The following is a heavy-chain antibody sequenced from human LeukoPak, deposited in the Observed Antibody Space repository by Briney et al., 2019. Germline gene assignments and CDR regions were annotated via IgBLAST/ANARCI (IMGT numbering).Heavy chain of an antibody. CDR3: ARVRYYGSGSYDTFDY. CDR1: GGSFSSYY. D-gene: IGHD3-10*01. J-gene: IGHJ4*02. CDR2: INHSGST. V-gene: IGHV4-34*01. Sequence: SETLPLTCAVYGGSFSSYYWSWIRQPPGKGLEWIWEINHSGSTNYNPSLKSRVNISVDRSKNQFSLKLSSVTDADTAVYYCARVRYYGSGSYDTFDYWGQGTLVTVSS.